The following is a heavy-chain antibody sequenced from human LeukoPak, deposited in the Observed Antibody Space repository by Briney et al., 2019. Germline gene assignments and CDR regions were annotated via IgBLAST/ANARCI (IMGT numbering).Heavy chain of an antibody. J-gene: IGHJ4*02. D-gene: IGHD3-3*02. V-gene: IGHV3-9*01. CDR1: GFTFDDYA. Sequence: GGSLRLSCAASGFTFDDYAMHWVRQAPGKGLEWVSGISWNSGSIGYADSVKGRFTISRDNAENSLYLQMNSLGVEDTAVYYCARAVISIFDNWGQGTLVTVSS. CDR3: ARAVISIFDN. CDR2: ISWNSGSI.